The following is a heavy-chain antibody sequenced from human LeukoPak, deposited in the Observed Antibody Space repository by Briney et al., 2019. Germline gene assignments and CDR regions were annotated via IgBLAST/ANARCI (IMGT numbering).Heavy chain of an antibody. CDR2: IYYSGST. J-gene: IGHJ4*02. D-gene: IGHD1-7*01. CDR1: GGSISSGGYY. CDR3: ARWNGWNYVGYFDY. V-gene: IGHV4-31*03. Sequence: PSETLSLTCTVSGGSISSGGYYWGWIRQHPGKGLEWIGYIYYSGSTYYNPSLKSRVTISVDTSKNQFSLKLSSVTAADTAVYYCARWNGWNYVGYFDYWGQGTLVTVSS.